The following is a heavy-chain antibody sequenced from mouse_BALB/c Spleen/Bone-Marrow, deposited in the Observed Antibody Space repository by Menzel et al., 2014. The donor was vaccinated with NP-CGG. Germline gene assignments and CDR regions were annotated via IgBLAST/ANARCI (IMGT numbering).Heavy chain of an antibody. CDR1: GYSFTGYT. D-gene: IGHD2-14*01. CDR2: INPYNGGT. J-gene: IGHJ1*01. Sequence: VQLQQSGPELVKPGPSMKISCKASGYSFTGYTMNWVKQSHGKNLKGIGLINPYNGGTSYNQKFKGKATLTVDKSSSTAYMELLSLTSEDSAVYYCARSGYRYDGGYFDVWGAGTTVTVSS. CDR3: ARSGYRYDGGYFDV. V-gene: IGHV1-18*01.